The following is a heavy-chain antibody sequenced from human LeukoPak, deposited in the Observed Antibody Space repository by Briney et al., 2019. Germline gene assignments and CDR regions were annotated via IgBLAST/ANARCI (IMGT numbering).Heavy chain of an antibody. CDR2: INPNSGGT. D-gene: IGHD1-1*01. V-gene: IGHV1-2*02. J-gene: IGHJ4*02. CDR1: GYTFTGYY. CDR3: ARDLDDWNDADEFDY. Sequence: GASVKVSCKASGYTFTGYYTHWVRQAPGQGLEWMGWINPNSGGTNYAQKFQGRVTMTRDTSISTAYMELSRLRSDDTAVYYCARDLDDWNDADEFDYWGQGTLVTVSS.